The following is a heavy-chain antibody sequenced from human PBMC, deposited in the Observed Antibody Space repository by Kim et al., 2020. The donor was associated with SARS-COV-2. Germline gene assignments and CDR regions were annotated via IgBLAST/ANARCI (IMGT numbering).Heavy chain of an antibody. CDR3: ASRDGYNQIDY. CDR2: T. Sequence: TNYSPSFQGHVTISADKAISTAYLQWSSLKASDTAMYYCASRDGYNQIDYWGQGTLVTVSS. D-gene: IGHD5-12*01. V-gene: IGHV5-10-1*01. J-gene: IGHJ4*02.